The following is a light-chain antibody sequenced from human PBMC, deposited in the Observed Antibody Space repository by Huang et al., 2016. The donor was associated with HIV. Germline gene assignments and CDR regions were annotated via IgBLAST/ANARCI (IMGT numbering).Light chain of an antibody. CDR1: QSVSVN. Sequence: EIVMTQSPATLSVTPGEGATLSCRATQSVSVNLAWYRHKPGQAPRRLIHSASTRATGIPVRFSGGGSGTEFTLTISRLQSEDSAVYYCQQYNNGPPWTFGQGTKVEIK. CDR2: SAS. V-gene: IGKV3-15*01. J-gene: IGKJ1*01. CDR3: QQYNNGPPWT.